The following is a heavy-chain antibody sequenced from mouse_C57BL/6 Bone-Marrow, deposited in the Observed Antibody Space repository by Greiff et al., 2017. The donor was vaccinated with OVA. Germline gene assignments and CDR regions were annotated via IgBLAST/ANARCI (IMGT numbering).Heavy chain of an antibody. Sequence: EVKLQESGPGLVKPSQTVFLTCTVTGISITTGNYRWSWIRQFPGNKLEWIGYIYYSGTITYNPSLTSRTTITRDTPKNQFFLEMNSLTAEDTATYYCARDPLYSNYWYFDVWGTGTTVTVSS. CDR2: IYYSGTI. CDR3: ARDPLYSNYWYFDV. D-gene: IGHD2-5*01. CDR1: GISITTGNYR. V-gene: IGHV3-5*01. J-gene: IGHJ1*03.